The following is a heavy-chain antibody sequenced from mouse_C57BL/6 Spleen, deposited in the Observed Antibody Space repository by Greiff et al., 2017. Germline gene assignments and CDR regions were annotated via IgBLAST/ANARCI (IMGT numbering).Heavy chain of an antibody. CDR3: ARGETWVWYFGV. CDR1: GYTFTSYW. Sequence: VQLQQPGAELVKPGASVKMSCKASGYTFTSYWINWVKQRPGQGLEWIGDIYPGSGSTNYNEKFKSKATLTVDTSSSTAYMQLSSLTSEDSAVYYCARGETWVWYFGVWGTGTTVTVSS. CDR2: IYPGSGST. J-gene: IGHJ1*03. V-gene: IGHV1-55*01.